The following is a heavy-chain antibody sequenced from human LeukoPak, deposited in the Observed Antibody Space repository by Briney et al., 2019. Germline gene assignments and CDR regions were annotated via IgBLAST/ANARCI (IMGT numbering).Heavy chain of an antibody. Sequence: GGSLRLSCAASGFTVSSNYMSWVRQAPGKGLEWVSVIYSGGSTYYADSVKGRFTISRDNSKNTLYLQMNSLRAGDTAVYYCARGQSNGDYGLDYWGQGTLVTVSS. V-gene: IGHV3-66*01. CDR2: IYSGGST. J-gene: IGHJ4*02. CDR1: GFTVSSNY. CDR3: ARGQSNGDYGLDY. D-gene: IGHD4-17*01.